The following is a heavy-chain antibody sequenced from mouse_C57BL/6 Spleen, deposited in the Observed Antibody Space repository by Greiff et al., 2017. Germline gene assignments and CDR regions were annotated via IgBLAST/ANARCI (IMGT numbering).Heavy chain of an antibody. V-gene: IGHV1-64*01. D-gene: IGHD2-4*01. CDR3: ERDYDYAMDY. Sequence: QVQLQQPGAELVKPGASVKLSCKASGYTFTSYWMHWVKQRPGQGLEWIGMIHPNSGSTNYNEKFKSKATLTVDKSSSTAYMQLSSLTSEDSAVYYCERDYDYAMDYWGQGTSVTVSS. CDR2: IHPNSGST. J-gene: IGHJ4*01. CDR1: GYTFTSYW.